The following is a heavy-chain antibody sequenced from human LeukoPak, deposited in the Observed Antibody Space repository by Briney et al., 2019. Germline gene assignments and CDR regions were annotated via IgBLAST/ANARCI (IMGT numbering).Heavy chain of an antibody. J-gene: IGHJ4*02. CDR3: ARGGYYDSSGYLKSFDY. CDR2: ISAYNGNT. Sequence: ASVKVSCKASGYTFTSYGISWVRQAPGQGLEWMGWISAYNGNTNYAQKLQGRVTMTTDTSTSTAYMGLRSLRSDDTAVYYCARGGYYDSSGYLKSFDYWGQGTLVTVSS. V-gene: IGHV1-18*01. D-gene: IGHD3-22*01. CDR1: GYTFTSYG.